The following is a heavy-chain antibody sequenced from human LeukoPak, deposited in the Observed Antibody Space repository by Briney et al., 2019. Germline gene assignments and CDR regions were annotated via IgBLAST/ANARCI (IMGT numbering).Heavy chain of an antibody. D-gene: IGHD6-13*01. J-gene: IGHJ4*02. V-gene: IGHV1-18*01. CDR2: ISAYNGNT. CDR1: GYTFTSYG. CDR3: ASIAAAGRSYFDY. Sequence: ASVKVSCKASGYTFTSYGISWVRQAPGQGLEWMGWISAYNGNTNYAQKLQGRVTMTTDKSTSTAYMELSSLRSEDTAVYYCASIAAAGRSYFDYWGQGTLVTVSS.